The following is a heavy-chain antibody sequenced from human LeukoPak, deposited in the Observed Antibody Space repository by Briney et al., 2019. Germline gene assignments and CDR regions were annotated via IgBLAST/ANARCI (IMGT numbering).Heavy chain of an antibody. CDR3: ARGGVISTSPDY. CDR1: GFAVNSKY. D-gene: IGHD3-10*01. Sequence: SGGSLRLSCAASGFAVNSKYMSWVRQAPGKGLEWVSVINIGGTTRYADSVRDRFTISRDNSKNTLYLQMNSLRGEDTAVYYCARGGVISTSPDYWGQGTLVTVSS. J-gene: IGHJ4*02. V-gene: IGHV3-66*01. CDR2: INIGGTT.